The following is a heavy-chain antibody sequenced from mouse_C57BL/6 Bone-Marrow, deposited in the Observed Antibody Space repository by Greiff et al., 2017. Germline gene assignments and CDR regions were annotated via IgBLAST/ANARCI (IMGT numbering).Heavy chain of an antibody. CDR2: INPNDGST. CDR1: GYSFTDYN. Sequence: VQLQQSGPELVKPGASVKISCTASGYSFTDYNMNWVKQSNGKSLEWIAVINPNDGSTSYEQNFKGKATLTVDKSSNTAYMQLSSLTSEDSAVYYCTRGYYYDDAMDYWGQGTSVTVSS. J-gene: IGHJ4*01. D-gene: IGHD2-4*01. V-gene: IGHV1-39*01. CDR3: TRGYYYDDAMDY.